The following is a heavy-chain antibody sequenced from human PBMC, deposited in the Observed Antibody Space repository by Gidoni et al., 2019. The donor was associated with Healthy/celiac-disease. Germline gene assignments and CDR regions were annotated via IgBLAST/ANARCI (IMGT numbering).Heavy chain of an antibody. J-gene: IGHJ3*01. V-gene: IGHV3-11*01. CDR2: ISSSGSTI. Sequence: QVQLVESGGGLVKPGGSRRRLCAASGFTSSDYYLSWIRQAPGKGLEWVSYISSSGSTIYYADSVKGRFTISRDNAKTSLYLQMTSLSAGDTAVYYCASPYYYDSSGWVDAFDFWGQVTMVTVSS. D-gene: IGHD3-22*01. CDR3: ASPYYYDSSGWVDAFDF. CDR1: GFTSSDYY.